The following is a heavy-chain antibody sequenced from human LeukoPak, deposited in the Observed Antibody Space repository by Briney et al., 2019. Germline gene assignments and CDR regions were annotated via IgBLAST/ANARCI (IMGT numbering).Heavy chain of an antibody. CDR3: ARLAGGSYSDILVGDT. D-gene: IGHD1-26*01. J-gene: IGHJ3*02. CDR2: ISSTSSTI. Sequence: PGGSLRLSCAASGFTLSSYSMNWVRQAPGRGLEWVSYISSTSSTIHYADSVQGRFTISRDNAKNSLYLQMNSLRAEDTAVYYCARLAGGSYSDILVGDTWGQGTMVTVSS. V-gene: IGHV3-48*01. CDR1: GFTLSSYS.